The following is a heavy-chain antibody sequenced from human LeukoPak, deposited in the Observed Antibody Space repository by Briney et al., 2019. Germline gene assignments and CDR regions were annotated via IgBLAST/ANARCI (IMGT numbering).Heavy chain of an antibody. CDR1: GFTFCDYY. V-gene: IGHV3-11*04. CDR3: ARSRGDF. J-gene: IGHJ4*02. Sequence: GGSLSLSCAASGFTFCDYYMSWIRESPGKGVEGVSYISSSGSTIYYADSVKGRFTISRDNAQSSLYLQMSSLRADETAPDYCARSRGDFWGQGTLVTVSS. CDR2: ISSSGSTI.